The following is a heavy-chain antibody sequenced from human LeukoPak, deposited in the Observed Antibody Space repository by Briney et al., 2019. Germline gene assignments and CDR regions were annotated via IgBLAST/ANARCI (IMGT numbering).Heavy chain of an antibody. CDR3: ANTLSGYSYADSGY. CDR1: GGSISSGSYY. J-gene: IGHJ4*02. CDR2: VSGSGGST. D-gene: IGHD5-18*01. V-gene: IGHV3-23*01. Sequence: PSETLSLTCTVSGGSISSGSYYWSWVRQAPGKGLEWVSAVSGSGGSTYYADSVTGRFTISRDNSRNTLYLQMNSLRAEDTAVYYCANTLSGYSYADSGYWGQGALVTVSS.